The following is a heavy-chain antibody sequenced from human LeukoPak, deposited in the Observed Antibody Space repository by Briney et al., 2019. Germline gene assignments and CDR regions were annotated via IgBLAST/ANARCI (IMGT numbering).Heavy chain of an antibody. Sequence: TGGSLRLSCAASGFTFSSYSMNWVRQAPGKGLEWVSYISTSSSYIYYADSVKGRFTISRDNSKNTLYLHMNSLRAEDTAVYYCARDMSPWETRNPDAFDIWGQGTMVTVSS. V-gene: IGHV3-21*04. CDR3: ARDMSPWETRNPDAFDI. CDR1: GFTFSSYS. J-gene: IGHJ3*02. D-gene: IGHD1-14*01. CDR2: ISTSSSYI.